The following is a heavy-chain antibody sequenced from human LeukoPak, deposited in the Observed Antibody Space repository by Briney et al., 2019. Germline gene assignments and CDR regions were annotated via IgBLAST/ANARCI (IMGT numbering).Heavy chain of an antibody. CDR3: AREERGSTALHP. V-gene: IGHV3-21*01. D-gene: IGHD5/OR15-5a*01. Sequence: GGSLRLSCAASGFTFSSYSMNWVRQAPGKGLEWVSSISSSSSYIYYADSVKGRFTISRDNAKNSLYLQMNSLRAEDTAVYYCAREERGSTALHPWGQGTLVTVSS. CDR1: GFTFSSYS. J-gene: IGHJ5*02. CDR2: ISSSSSYI.